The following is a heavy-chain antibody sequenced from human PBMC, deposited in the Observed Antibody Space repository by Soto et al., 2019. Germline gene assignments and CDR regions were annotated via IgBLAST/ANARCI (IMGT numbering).Heavy chain of an antibody. Sequence: QVQLVESGGGVVQPGRSLRLSCAASGFTFSNYGIHWVRQAPGNGLEWVAVISRDGSVRYYADSVKGRFTISRDNSKNTLYLQVNNLRPEDTAVHYCAKEYCGGHCSSDYFDYWGQGTLVTVSS. D-gene: IGHD2-21*01. CDR2: ISRDGSVR. V-gene: IGHV3-30*18. CDR3: AKEYCGGHCSSDYFDY. CDR1: GFTFSNYG. J-gene: IGHJ4*02.